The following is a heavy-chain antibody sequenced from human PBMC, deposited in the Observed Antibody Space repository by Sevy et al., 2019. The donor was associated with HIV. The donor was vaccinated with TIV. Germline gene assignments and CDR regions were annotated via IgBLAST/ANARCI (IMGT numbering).Heavy chain of an antibody. CDR2: IHYTGTT. V-gene: IGHV4-59*01. D-gene: IGHD5-12*01. J-gene: IGHJ5*02. Sequence: SETLSLTCTVSGGSISAYHWSWIRQPPGKGLEYIGYIHYTGTTNYNPSLKSRVTISVDTSKNQFSLKLSSVTAADSALYYCARAPPVRSGDDSLNWFDPWGQGTLVTVSS. CDR3: ARAPPVRSGDDSLNWFDP. CDR1: GGSISAYH.